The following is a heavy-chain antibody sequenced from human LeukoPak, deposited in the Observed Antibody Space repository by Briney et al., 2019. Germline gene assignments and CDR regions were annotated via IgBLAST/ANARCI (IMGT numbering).Heavy chain of an antibody. Sequence: SKTLSLTCSVSGASIRSGDHHWSWLRQSPGKGLEWIGYIYFSGSRSSNPSLRSRLTISVDTSKNQFSLKLNSVTAADTALYYWAGGGGGYNLYSFDYWGQEALVTVSS. CDR2: IYFSGSR. V-gene: IGHV4-30-4*01. D-gene: IGHD3-22*01. CDR3: AGGGGGYNLYSFDY. J-gene: IGHJ4*02. CDR1: GASIRSGDHH.